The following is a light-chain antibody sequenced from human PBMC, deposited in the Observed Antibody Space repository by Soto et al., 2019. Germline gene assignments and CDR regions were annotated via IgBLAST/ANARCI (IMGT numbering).Light chain of an antibody. CDR3: AAWDDSLNGPV. Sequence: QPVLTQPPSASGTPGQRVTICCSGSSSNIGSNTVNWYQQLPGTAPKLLIYSNNQRPSGVPDRFSGSKSGTSASLAISGLQSEDEADYYCAAWDDSLNGPVFGGGTKLTVL. J-gene: IGLJ3*02. CDR1: SSNIGSNT. V-gene: IGLV1-44*01. CDR2: SNN.